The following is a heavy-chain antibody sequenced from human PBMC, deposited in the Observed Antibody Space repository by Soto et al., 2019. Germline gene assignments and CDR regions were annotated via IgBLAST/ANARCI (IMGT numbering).Heavy chain of an antibody. Sequence: QVQLQQWGAGLLKPSETLSLTCAVYGGSFSGYYWSWIRQPPGKGLEWIGEINHSGSTKYNPSLKSRVTISVDTSKNQFSLKLSSVTAADTAVYYCARVVAAAGRETYYYYYYMDVWGKGTTVTVSS. CDR3: ARVVAAAGRETYYYYYYMDV. J-gene: IGHJ6*03. CDR1: GGSFSGYY. CDR2: INHSGST. V-gene: IGHV4-34*01. D-gene: IGHD6-13*01.